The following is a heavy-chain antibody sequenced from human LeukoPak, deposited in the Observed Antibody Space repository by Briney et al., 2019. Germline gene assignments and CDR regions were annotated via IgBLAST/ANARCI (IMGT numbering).Heavy chain of an antibody. V-gene: IGHV4-4*07. CDR2: VYSSGSS. Sequence: SETLSLTCTVSGDSISNYYWSWIRQPAGKGLEWIGRVYSSGSSNHNPSLKSRVTMSVDTAKNQFSLKLNSVTAADTAVYYCARIGGPFDYWGQGALVTVSS. CDR3: ARIGGPFDY. CDR1: GDSISNYY. J-gene: IGHJ4*02.